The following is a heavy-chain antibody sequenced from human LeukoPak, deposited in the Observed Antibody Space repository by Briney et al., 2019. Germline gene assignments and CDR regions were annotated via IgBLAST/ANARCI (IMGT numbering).Heavy chain of an antibody. CDR2: IPASGGST. CDR3: ARGGPYYGSGSYLDAFDI. J-gene: IGHJ3*02. D-gene: IGHD3-10*01. CDR1: GFTFSSNV. V-gene: IGHV3-23*01. Sequence: QTGGSLRLSCAASGFTFSSNVMIWVRQAPGKGLEWVSSIPASGGSTYYADSVKGRFTISRDNSKNSLYLQMNSLRAEDTALYHCARGGPYYGSGSYLDAFDIWGQGTMVTVSS.